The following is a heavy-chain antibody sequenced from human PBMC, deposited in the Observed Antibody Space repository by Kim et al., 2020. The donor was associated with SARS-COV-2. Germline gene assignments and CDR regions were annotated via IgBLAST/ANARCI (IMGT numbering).Heavy chain of an antibody. D-gene: IGHD2-2*01. CDR3: AKDLPVGSPGGYYYYYGMDV. CDR1: GFTFSSYA. V-gene: IGHV3-23*03. J-gene: IGHJ6*02. CDR2: IYSGGSST. Sequence: GGSLRLSCAASGFTFSSYAMSWVRQAPGKGLEWVSLIYSGGSSTYYADSVKGRFTISRDNSKNTLYLQMNSLRAEDTAVYYCAKDLPVGSPGGYYYYYGMDVWGQGTTVTVSS.